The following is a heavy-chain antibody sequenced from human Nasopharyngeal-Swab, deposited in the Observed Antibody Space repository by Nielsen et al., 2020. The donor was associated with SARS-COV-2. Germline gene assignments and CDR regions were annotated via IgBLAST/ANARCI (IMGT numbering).Heavy chain of an antibody. V-gene: IGHV3-30-3*01. CDR2: ISYDGSNK. Sequence: GESLKISCAASGFTFSSYAMHWVRQAPGKGLEWVAVISYDGSNKYYADSVKGRFTISRDNSKNTLYLQMNSLRAEDTAVYYCARDFGSGYDYWGQGTLVTVSS. D-gene: IGHD6-19*01. J-gene: IGHJ4*02. CDR1: GFTFSSYA. CDR3: ARDFGSGYDY.